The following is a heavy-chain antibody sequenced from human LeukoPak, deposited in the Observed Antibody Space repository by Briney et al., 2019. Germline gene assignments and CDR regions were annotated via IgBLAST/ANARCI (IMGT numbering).Heavy chain of an antibody. CDR1: GFTFSSYS. CDR3: ARDSGYTSAHPDY. D-gene: IGHD5-18*01. V-gene: IGHV3-21*01. J-gene: IGHJ4*02. CDR2: ISSSSSYI. Sequence: PGGSLRLSCAASGFTFSSYSMNWVRQAPGKGLEWVSSISSSSSYIYYADSVKGRFTISRDNAKNTLYLQMNSLRAEDTAVYYCARDSGYTSAHPDYWGQGTLATVSS.